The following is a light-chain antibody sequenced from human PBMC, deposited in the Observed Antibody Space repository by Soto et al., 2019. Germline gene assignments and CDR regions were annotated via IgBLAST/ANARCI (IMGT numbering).Light chain of an antibody. CDR1: QSVSSSY. CDR2: GAS. CDR3: QQYGSSSWT. V-gene: IGKV3-20*01. Sequence: EPVLTQSPGTLSLSPGERATLSCRASQSVSSSYLAWYQQRPGQAPRLLIYGASSRATGIPDRFSGSGSGTEFTLTISRLEPEDFAVYYCQQYGSSSWTFGQGTKVDIK. J-gene: IGKJ1*01.